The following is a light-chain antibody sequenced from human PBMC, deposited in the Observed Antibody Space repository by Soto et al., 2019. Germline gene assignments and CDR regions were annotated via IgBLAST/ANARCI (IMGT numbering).Light chain of an antibody. CDR2: AAS. Sequence: EIVFTQSPATLSLSPGERATLSCRASQSVYSNYLTWYQQRPGQAPRLLIYAASTRANGISDRFSGSGSGTDFTLTISRLDPEDFAVYYCQHYGNSMYTFGPGTKLEIK. V-gene: IGKV3-20*01. CDR1: QSVYSNY. J-gene: IGKJ2*01. CDR3: QHYGNSMYT.